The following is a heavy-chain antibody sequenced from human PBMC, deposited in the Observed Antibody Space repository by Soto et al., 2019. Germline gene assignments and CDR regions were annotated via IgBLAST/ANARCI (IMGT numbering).Heavy chain of an antibody. CDR3: ARSDLFIGYPYYYHFGLDV. D-gene: IGHD5-18*01. CDR2: INPSGGST. CDR1: GYTFNTYH. V-gene: IGHV1-46*02. J-gene: IGHJ6*02. Sequence: ASVKVSCKASGYTFNTYHMHWVRQAPGQGLEWMGIINPSGGSTTYAQKCQGRVTMTRDTSTSTVYMGLSSLRSEDTALYYCARSDLFIGYPYYYHFGLDVWGQGTTVTVSS.